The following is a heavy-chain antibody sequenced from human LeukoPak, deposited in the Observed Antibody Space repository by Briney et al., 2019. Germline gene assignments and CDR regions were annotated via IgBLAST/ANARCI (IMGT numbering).Heavy chain of an antibody. Sequence: GGSLRLSCTASGFTFNSYWMSWVRQAPGKGLEWVANINQDGSETHYVDSVKGRFTFSRDNAKNSLFLQMNSLRAEDTAVYYCARLPQANWFDPWGQGTLVTVSS. CDR1: GFTFNSYW. CDR2: INQDGSET. J-gene: IGHJ5*02. V-gene: IGHV3-7*01. CDR3: ARLPQANWFDP.